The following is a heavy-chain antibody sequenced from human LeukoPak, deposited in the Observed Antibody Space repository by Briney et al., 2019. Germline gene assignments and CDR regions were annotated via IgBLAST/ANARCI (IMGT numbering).Heavy chain of an antibody. V-gene: IGHV3-33*01. Sequence: GGSLRLSCAASGFTFSSYGMHWVRQAPGKGLEWVAVIWYDGSNKYYADSVKGRFTISRDNSKNTLYLQMNSLRAEDTAVCYCARDPTRPESDDYGDYRGGFDYWGQGTLVTVSS. CDR1: GFTFSSYG. D-gene: IGHD4-17*01. CDR3: ARDPTRPESDDYGDYRGGFDY. J-gene: IGHJ4*02. CDR2: IWYDGSNK.